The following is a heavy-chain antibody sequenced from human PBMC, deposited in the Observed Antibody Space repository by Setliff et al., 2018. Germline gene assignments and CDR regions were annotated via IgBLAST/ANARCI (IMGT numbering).Heavy chain of an antibody. D-gene: IGHD6-19*01. CDR1: GGTFSSYA. V-gene: IGHV1-69*06. CDR3: AFNSGWYGYYFDY. CDR2: IIPIFGTA. J-gene: IGHJ4*02. Sequence: SVKVSCKASGGTFSSYAISWVRQAPGQGLEWMGRIIPIFGTANYAQKFQGRVTMTEDTSTDTAYMELSSLRSEDTAVYYCAFNSGWYGYYFDYWGQGTLVTVSS.